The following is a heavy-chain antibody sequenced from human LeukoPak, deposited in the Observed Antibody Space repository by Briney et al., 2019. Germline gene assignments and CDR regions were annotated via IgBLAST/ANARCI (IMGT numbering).Heavy chain of an antibody. D-gene: IGHD5-24*01. CDR1: GFSFSNYW. V-gene: IGHV3-7*01. Sequence: GGSLRLSCAASGFSFSNYWMSWVRQAPGKRLEWVANIKQDGSEKYYVDSVKGRFTISRDTAENLLYLQMNSLRAEDTAVYYCARDPLRGDGYNWDYWGQGTLVTVSS. J-gene: IGHJ4*02. CDR3: ARDPLRGDGYNWDY. CDR2: IKQDGSEK.